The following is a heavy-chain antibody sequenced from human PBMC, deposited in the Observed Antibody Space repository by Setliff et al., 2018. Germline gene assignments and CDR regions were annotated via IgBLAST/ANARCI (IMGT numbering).Heavy chain of an antibody. CDR1: DDSISSRHYY. V-gene: IGHV4-61*09. J-gene: IGHJ4*02. CDR2: IYTSWST. D-gene: IGHD1-1*01. Sequence: SETLSLTCTVSDDSISSRHYYWSWIRQPAGKGLEWLGQIYTSWSTNYNPSLKGRATLSIDASKKQFSLKLTSVTAADTAAYYCARTGTYRYFDHWGQGTLVTVSS. CDR3: ARTGTYRYFDH.